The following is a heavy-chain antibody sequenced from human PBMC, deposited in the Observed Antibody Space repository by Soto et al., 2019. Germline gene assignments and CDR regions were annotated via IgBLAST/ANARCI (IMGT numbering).Heavy chain of an antibody. CDR2: INHSGST. Sequence: QVQLQQWGAGLLKPSETLSLTCAVYGGSFSGYYWSWIRQPPGKGLEWIGAINHSGSTNYNPSLKRRVTISVDTSKNQCSLKLSSVTAADTAVYYCARGRWAYCGGDCYRYWYFDLWGRGTLVTVSS. D-gene: IGHD2-21*02. J-gene: IGHJ2*01. V-gene: IGHV4-34*01. CDR3: ARGRWAYCGGDCYRYWYFDL. CDR1: GGSFSGYY.